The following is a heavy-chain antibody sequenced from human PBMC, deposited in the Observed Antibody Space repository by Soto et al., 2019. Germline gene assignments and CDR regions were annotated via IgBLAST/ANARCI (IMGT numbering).Heavy chain of an antibody. CDR3: ARGPYSSGWYVVDY. Sequence: GTLYLTCTVSGASISAYAWSWIRQPAGKGLGWIGRLYSSGNTNYNPSFKSRLTMSADTSKNQFSLKLSSVTAADTAVYYCARGPYSSGWYVVDYWGQGTLVTVSS. J-gene: IGHJ4*02. V-gene: IGHV4-4*07. CDR2: LYSSGNT. D-gene: IGHD6-19*01. CDR1: GASISAYA.